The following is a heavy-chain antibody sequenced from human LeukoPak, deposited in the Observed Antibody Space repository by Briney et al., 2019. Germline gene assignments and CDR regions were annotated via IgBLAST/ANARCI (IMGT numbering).Heavy chain of an antibody. D-gene: IGHD3-10*01. J-gene: IGHJ5*02. V-gene: IGHV3-48*03. CDR1: GFTFSSYE. CDR3: ARLTRVDYGSGSYPWFDP. Sequence: PGGSLRLSCAASGFTFSSYEMNWVRQAPGKGLEWVSYISSSGSTIYYADSVKGRFTISRDNAKNSLYLQMNSLRAEDTAVYYCARLTRVDYGSGSYPWFDPWGQGTLVTVSS. CDR2: ISSSGSTI.